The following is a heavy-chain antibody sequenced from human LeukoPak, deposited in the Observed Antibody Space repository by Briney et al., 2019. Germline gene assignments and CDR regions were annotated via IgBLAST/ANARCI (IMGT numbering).Heavy chain of an antibody. CDR3: ASSLRITMVRGVPGYYYMDV. CDR2: INPNGGGT. CDR1: GYTFTGYY. Sequence: ASVKVSCKASGYTFTGYYMHWVRQAPGQGLEWMGWINPNGGGTNYAQKFQGRVTMTRDTSISTAYMELSRLRSDDTAVYYCASSLRITMVRGVPGYYYMDVWGKGTTVTISS. V-gene: IGHV1-2*02. D-gene: IGHD3-10*01. J-gene: IGHJ6*03.